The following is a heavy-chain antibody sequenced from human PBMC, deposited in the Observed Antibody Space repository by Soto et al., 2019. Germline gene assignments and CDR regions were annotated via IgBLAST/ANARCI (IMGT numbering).Heavy chain of an antibody. V-gene: IGHV4-39*01. CDR2: ISYTGST. D-gene: IGHD3-22*01. Sequence: LSLTYSVPGGSVCSTSFYCGWIRQPPGKGLEWIGSISYTGSTYYNPSLKSRVSISVDTSKNQFPLTLSSLPAAAGFVFYGARSYDSSSPVFDHWGQQTLATV. CDR1: GGSVCSTSFY. J-gene: IGHJ4*02. CDR3: ARSYDSSSPVFDH.